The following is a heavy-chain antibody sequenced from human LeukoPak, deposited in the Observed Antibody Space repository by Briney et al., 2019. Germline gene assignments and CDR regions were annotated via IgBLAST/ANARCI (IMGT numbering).Heavy chain of an antibody. D-gene: IGHD5-24*01. Sequence: PGGSLRLSCAASGFTFSTCAMSWVRQAPGKGLEWVSAISGSGGSTYYADSVKGRFTISRDNSKNTLYLQMNSLRAEDTAVYYCAKVREMATVYDAFDIWGQGTMVTVSS. V-gene: IGHV3-23*01. CDR2: ISGSGGST. J-gene: IGHJ3*02. CDR3: AKVREMATVYDAFDI. CDR1: GFTFSTCA.